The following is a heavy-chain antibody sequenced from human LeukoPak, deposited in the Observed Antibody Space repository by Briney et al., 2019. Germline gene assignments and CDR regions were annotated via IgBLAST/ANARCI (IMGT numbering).Heavy chain of an antibody. CDR2: IYPGDSDT. CDR3: ARHTYYYDSSGYSKLNYYYYYMDV. CDR1: GYSFTSYW. V-gene: IGHV5-51*01. Sequence: GESLKISCKGSGYSFTSYWIGWVRQMPGKGLEWMGIIYPGDSDTRYSPSFQGQVTISADKSISTAYLQWSSLKASDTAMYYCARHTYYYDSSGYSKLNYYYYYMDVWGKGTTVTVSS. D-gene: IGHD3-22*01. J-gene: IGHJ6*03.